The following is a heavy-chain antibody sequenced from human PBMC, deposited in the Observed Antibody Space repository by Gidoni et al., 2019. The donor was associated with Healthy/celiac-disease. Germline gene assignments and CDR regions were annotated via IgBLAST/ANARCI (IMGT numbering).Heavy chain of an antibody. V-gene: IGHV3-9*01. D-gene: IGHD3-3*01. CDR1: GFTFDAYA. CDR2: ISWNSGSI. J-gene: IGHJ5*02. Sequence: EVQLVESGGGLVQPGRSLRLSCAASGFTFDAYAMHWVRQAPGKGLEWVSGISWNSGSIGYADSVKGRFTISRDNAKNSLYLQMNSLRAEDTALYYCAKEGASRYDFWSGYYHNWFDPWGQGTLVTVSS. CDR3: AKEGASRYDFWSGYYHNWFDP.